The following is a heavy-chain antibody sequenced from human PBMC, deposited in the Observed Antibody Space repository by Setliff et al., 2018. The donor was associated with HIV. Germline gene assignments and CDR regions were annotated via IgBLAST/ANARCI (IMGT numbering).Heavy chain of an antibody. CDR3: AKDFGYSSGWYLVSGTFDI. CDR2: IKEDGSEK. V-gene: IGHV3-7*01. J-gene: IGHJ3*02. Sequence: PGGSLRLSCAASGLTFSSYWMSWVRQAPGKGLEWMANIKEDGSEKYYGDSVKGRFTISRDNSRNTLYLQMNSLRPEDTAVYYCAKDFGYSSGWYLVSGTFDIWGQGTMVTV. D-gene: IGHD6-19*01. CDR1: GLTFSSYW.